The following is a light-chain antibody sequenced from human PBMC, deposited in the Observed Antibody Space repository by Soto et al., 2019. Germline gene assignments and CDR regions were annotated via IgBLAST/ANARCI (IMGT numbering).Light chain of an antibody. V-gene: IGKV1-5*01. CDR3: QHYNSYSEA. CDR2: AAS. CDR1: ESISSW. Sequence: MHMTNPPSTLPASVGDRVTITCLASESISSWLAWYQQKPGKAPELLIYAASTLQSGVPSRFSGSGSGTDFTLTISCLQSEDFATYYCQHYNSYSEAFGQGTKVDI. J-gene: IGKJ1*01.